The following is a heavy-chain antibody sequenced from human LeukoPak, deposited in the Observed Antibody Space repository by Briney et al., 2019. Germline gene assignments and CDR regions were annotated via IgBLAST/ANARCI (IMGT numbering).Heavy chain of an antibody. CDR3: ARDRAVAGLYDY. CDR2: IKEDGSEK. Sequence: PGGSLRLSCVASGFTFSSYWMSWVRQAPGKGLEWVANIKEDGSEKHYVDSVKGRFTISRDNAKNSLYLQMNSLRVEDTAVYYCARDRAVAGLYDYWGQETLDTVSS. V-gene: IGHV3-7*01. CDR1: GFTFSSYW. D-gene: IGHD6-19*01. J-gene: IGHJ4*02.